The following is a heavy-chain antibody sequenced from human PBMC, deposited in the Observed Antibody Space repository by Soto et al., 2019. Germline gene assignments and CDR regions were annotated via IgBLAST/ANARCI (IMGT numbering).Heavy chain of an antibody. CDR3: AKLASLTIRDGFDL. V-gene: IGHV3-23*01. CDR2: ISGSGSNP. J-gene: IGHJ4*02. D-gene: IGHD4-17*01. Sequence: PGGSLRLSCAASGFTFSSYAMSWVRQAPGQGLEWVSAISGSGSNPYYADSVKGRFTISRGNSKNTLYLQMNSLRAEDTALYYCAKLASLTIRDGFDLSGKGPL. CDR1: GFTFSSYA.